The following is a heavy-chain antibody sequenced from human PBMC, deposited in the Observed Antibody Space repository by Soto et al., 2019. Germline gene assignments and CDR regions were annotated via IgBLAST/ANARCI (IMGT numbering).Heavy chain of an antibody. CDR3: AKPVVVAATADAFDI. CDR1: GFTFSNYA. D-gene: IGHD2-15*01. V-gene: IGHV3-23*01. Sequence: ELSESGGGLVQPGGSLTLSCAASGFTFSNYALSWVRQAPGKGLEWVSGISGRTDGTYYAESVKGRFTISRDKSKNTLYLQMNSLRAEDTAVYYCAKPVVVAATADAFDIWGQGTMVTVSS. CDR2: ISGRTDGT. J-gene: IGHJ3*02.